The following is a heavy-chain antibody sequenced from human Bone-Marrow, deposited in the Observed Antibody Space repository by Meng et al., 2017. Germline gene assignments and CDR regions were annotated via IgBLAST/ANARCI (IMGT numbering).Heavy chain of an antibody. J-gene: IGHJ3*02. V-gene: IGHV3-30*04. Sequence: GESLKISCEASGFSVSRYSLHWVRQAPGKGLEWVAVISRDGSIKSYAAFVKGRFTISRDNSKSTLLLQMNSLRVEDTAMFYCARPAYSGSSTSDEAFDIWGQGTMVTVSS. CDR1: GFSVSRYS. CDR2: ISRDGSIK. D-gene: IGHD1-26*01. CDR3: ARPAYSGSSTSDEAFDI.